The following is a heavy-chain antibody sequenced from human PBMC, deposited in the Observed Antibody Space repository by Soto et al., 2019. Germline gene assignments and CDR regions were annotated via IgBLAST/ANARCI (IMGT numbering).Heavy chain of an antibody. CDR3: ARLGGYYQALDS. CDR1: GGSFSCYS. V-gene: IGHV4-34*01. Sequence: PSETLSLTCAVYGGSFSCYSWSWIRQPPGKGLEWIGYIYHSGSTYYNPSLKSRVTISLNTSKNEVSLRLTSVTAADTAVYYCARLGGYYQALDSWGQGTLVTVSS. J-gene: IGHJ4*02. CDR2: IYHSGST. D-gene: IGHD3-22*01.